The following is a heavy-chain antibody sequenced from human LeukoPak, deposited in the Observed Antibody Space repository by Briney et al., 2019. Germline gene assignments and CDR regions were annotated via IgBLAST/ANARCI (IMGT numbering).Heavy chain of an antibody. V-gene: IGHV3-30*02. CDR1: GFTFSSYG. Sequence: GGSLRLSCAASGFTFSSYGMHWVRQAPGKGLEWVAFIRYDGSEKYNADSVKGRFTISRDNAKNSLYLQMNSLRAEDTAVYYCARDLSLSSIHFQHWGQGTLVTVSS. J-gene: IGHJ1*01. CDR3: ARDLSLSSIHFQH. D-gene: IGHD6-6*01. CDR2: IRYDGSEK.